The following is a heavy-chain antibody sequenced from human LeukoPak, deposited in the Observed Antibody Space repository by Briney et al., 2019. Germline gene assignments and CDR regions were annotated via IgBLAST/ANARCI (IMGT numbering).Heavy chain of an antibody. J-gene: IGHJ5*02. CDR3: ARLQGSWFDP. CDR2: IYYTGST. CDR1: GGSIISGTYY. D-gene: IGHD2-15*01. V-gene: IGHV4-39*01. Sequence: SETLSLTCTVSGGSIISGTYYWGWIRQPPGKGLEWIGTIYYTGSTYYNPSLKSRVTISVDTSKNQFSLKLNSVTAADTAVYYCARLQGSWFDPWGQGTLVTVSP.